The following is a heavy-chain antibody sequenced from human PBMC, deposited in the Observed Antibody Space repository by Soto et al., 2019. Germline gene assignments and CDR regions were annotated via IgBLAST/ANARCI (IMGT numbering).Heavy chain of an antibody. J-gene: IGHJ4*02. CDR2: IYYSGST. Sequence: SETLSLTCTVSGGSISSGGYYWSWIRQHPGKGLEWIGYIYYSGSTYYNPSLKSRVTISVDTSKNQFSLKLSSVTAADTAVYYCARGPRGVVVPDWGQGTLVTVSS. D-gene: IGHD3-22*01. CDR3: ARGPRGVVVPD. CDR1: GGSISSGGYY. V-gene: IGHV4-31*03.